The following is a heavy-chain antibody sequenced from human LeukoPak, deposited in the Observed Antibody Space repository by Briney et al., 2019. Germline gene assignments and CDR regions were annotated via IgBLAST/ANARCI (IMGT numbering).Heavy chain of an antibody. V-gene: IGHV3-21*01. J-gene: IGHJ4*02. CDR3: ARGYGDYGKYYFDS. CDR1: GFTFSTYP. CDR2: ISSGSGYI. Sequence: GRSLRLSCAASGFTFSTYPMNWARQAPGKGLEWVSSISSGSGYIYYADSVKGRFTISRDNAKNSLYLQMNSLRAEDTAVYYCARGYGDYGKYYFDSWGQGTLVTVSS. D-gene: IGHD4-17*01.